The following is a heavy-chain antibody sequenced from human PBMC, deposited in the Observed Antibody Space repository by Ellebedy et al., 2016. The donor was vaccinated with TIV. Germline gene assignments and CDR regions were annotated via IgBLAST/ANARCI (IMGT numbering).Heavy chain of an antibody. D-gene: IGHD6-19*01. Sequence: GESLKISXAASEFIFSSYAMQWVRQAPGKGLEWVAIISNDGYDEYYADSVRGRVTISRDDSKNTLYLQMNSLRAEDTAIYYCARAPPGSGPDHWGQGTLVSVSS. J-gene: IGHJ4*02. CDR1: EFIFSSYA. CDR2: ISNDGYDE. CDR3: ARAPPGSGPDH. V-gene: IGHV3-30-3*01.